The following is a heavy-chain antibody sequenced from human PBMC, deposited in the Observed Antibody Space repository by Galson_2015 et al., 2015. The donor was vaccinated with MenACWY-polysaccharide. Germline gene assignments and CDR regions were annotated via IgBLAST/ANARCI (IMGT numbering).Heavy chain of an antibody. CDR2: ISSPSSII. V-gene: IGHV3-21*01. CDR1: ALTFSTYT. D-gene: IGHD3-22*01. J-gene: IGHJ4*02. Sequence: SLRPSCAVAALTFSTYTMNWVRQAPGKGREWVLSISSPSSIIYYTESVKDRFPISRDNAENSLYQQMNSLRAEDTAVYYFASRSYSYDSSGYPFDYWGQGTLVTVSS. CDR3: ASRSYSYDSSGYPFDY.